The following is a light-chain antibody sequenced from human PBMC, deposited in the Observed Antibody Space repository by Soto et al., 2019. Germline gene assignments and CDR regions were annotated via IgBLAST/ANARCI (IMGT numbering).Light chain of an antibody. CDR3: GVWDDSLNGYV. Sequence: QSVLTQPPSTSGTPGQRVTISCSGSSSNIGSNTVNWYQQLPGAAPKLLIQSNNQRPSGVPDRFSGSQSGTSASLAISGLQSEDEADYYCGVWDDSLNGYVFGTGTKVTVL. V-gene: IGLV1-44*01. J-gene: IGLJ1*01. CDR1: SSNIGSNT. CDR2: SNN.